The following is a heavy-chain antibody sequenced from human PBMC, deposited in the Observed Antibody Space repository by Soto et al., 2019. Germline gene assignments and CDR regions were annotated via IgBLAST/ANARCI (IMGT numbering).Heavy chain of an antibody. D-gene: IGHD4-17*01. V-gene: IGHV3-30*18. J-gene: IGHJ4*02. CDR1: GFTFSSYG. Sequence: GGSLRLSCAASGFTFSSYGMHWVRQAPGKGLEWVAVISYDGSNKYYADSVKGRFTISRDNSKNTLYLQMNSLRAEDTAVYYCAKDDRDYGDYVDVVGHLWLPFWVDYWGQGTLVTVSS. CDR3: AKDDRDYGDYVDVVGHLWLPFWVDY. CDR2: ISYDGSNK.